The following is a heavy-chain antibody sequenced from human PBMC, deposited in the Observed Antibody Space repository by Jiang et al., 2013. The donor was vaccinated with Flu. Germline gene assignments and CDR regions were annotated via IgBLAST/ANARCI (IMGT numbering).Heavy chain of an antibody. CDR2: IDPSDSYT. CDR3: ASRGRVVPAANYYYYGMDV. CDR1: GYSFTSYW. V-gene: IGHV5-10-1*03. Sequence: QLVESGAEVKKPGESLRISCKGSGYSFTSYWISWVRQMPGKGLEWMGRIDPSDSYTNYSPSFQGHVTISADKSISTAYLQWSSLKASDTAMYYCASRGRVVPAANYYYYGMDVWGQGP. D-gene: IGHD2-2*01. J-gene: IGHJ6*02.